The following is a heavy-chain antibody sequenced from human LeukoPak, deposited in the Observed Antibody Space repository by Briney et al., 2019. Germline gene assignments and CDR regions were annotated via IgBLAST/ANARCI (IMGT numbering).Heavy chain of an antibody. Sequence: SETLSLTCTVSGGSISSYYWSWIRQPPVKGLEWIGFIFYSGTTNYNPSLKSRVTISVDTSKNQFSLKLSSVTAADTAVYYCARGGWNKFDYWGQGTLVTVSS. J-gene: IGHJ4*02. CDR2: IFYSGTT. D-gene: IGHD3-22*01. CDR1: GGSISSYY. CDR3: ARGGWNKFDY. V-gene: IGHV4-59*01.